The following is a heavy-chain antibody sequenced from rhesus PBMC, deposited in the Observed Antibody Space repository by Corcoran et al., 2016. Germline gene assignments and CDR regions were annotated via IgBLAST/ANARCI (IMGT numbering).Heavy chain of an antibody. CDR3: AREGAATGTRYFDF. CDR2: INNGGGST. J-gene: IGHJ4*01. V-gene: IGHV3-59*02. Sequence: ASGFSFSDYYMHWVRQASGKGLEWVSRINNGGGSTWYADSVKGRFTISRENAKNTLYFQMDSLRAEDTAVYYCAREGAATGTRYFDFWGQGVLVTVSS. D-gene: IGHD6-25*01. CDR1: GFSFSDYY.